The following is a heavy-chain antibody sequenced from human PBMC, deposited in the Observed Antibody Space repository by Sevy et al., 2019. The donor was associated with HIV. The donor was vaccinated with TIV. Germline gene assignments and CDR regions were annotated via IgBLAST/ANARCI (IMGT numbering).Heavy chain of an antibody. CDR1: GFTFRSAW. V-gene: IGHV3-15*01. D-gene: IGHD3-22*01. Sequence: GGSLRLSCSTSGFTFRSAWMNWVRQAPGRGLEWVGRIKSNKDGGSTEFAAPVKGRFGISRDDSRNMIFLQMNSLKMEDTCVYYCTTYDVSGYYWAMFDFWGQGTLVTVSS. J-gene: IGHJ4*02. CDR2: IKSNKDGGST. CDR3: TTYDVSGYYWAMFDF.